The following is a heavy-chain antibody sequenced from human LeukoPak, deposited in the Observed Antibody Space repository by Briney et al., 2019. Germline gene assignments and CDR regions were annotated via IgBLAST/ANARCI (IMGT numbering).Heavy chain of an antibody. CDR2: IHYTGAT. J-gene: IGHJ4*02. Sequence: SETLSLTCAVYGGSITGYYWSWIRRTPGRGLEWVGEIHYTGATSYNPSLKSRATISTDTSKNQFSLRLSSVTAADTAVYYCARGNILTGYCFDFWGQGALVTVSS. CDR3: ARGNILTGYCFDF. D-gene: IGHD3-9*01. CDR1: GGSITGYY. V-gene: IGHV4-34*01.